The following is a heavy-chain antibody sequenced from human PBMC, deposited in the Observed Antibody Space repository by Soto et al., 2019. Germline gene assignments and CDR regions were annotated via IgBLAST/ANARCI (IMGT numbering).Heavy chain of an antibody. J-gene: IGHJ5*02. CDR1: GGTFSSYA. Sequence: QVQLVQSGAEVKKPGSSVKVSCKASGGTFSSYAISWVRQAPGQGLEWMGGIIPIFGTANYAQKFQGRVTITADESTSTAYMELSSLRSEDTAVYYCATFFIAAAGSVSGAAITNWFDPWGQGTLVTVSS. V-gene: IGHV1-69*01. D-gene: IGHD6-13*01. CDR3: ATFFIAAAGSVSGAAITNWFDP. CDR2: IIPIFGTA.